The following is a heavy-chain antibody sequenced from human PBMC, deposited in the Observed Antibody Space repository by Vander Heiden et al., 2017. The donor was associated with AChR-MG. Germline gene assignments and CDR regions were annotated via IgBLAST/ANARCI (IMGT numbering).Heavy chain of an antibody. D-gene: IGHD3-9*01. CDR2: IKQDGSEK. J-gene: IGHJ4*02. V-gene: IGHV3-7*01. CDR1: GFTFSSYW. CDR3: ARAIPHYDILTGYDY. Sequence: EVQLVESGGGLVQPGGSLRLSCAAPGFTFSSYWMSWVRQAPGKGLEWVANIKQDGSEKYYVDSVKGRFTISRDNAKNSLYLQMNSLRAEDTAVYYCARAIPHYDILTGYDYWGQGTLVTVSS.